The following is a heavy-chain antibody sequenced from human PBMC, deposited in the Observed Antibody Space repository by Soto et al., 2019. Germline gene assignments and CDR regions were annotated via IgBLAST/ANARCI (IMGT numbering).Heavy chain of an antibody. V-gene: IGHV1-3*01. J-gene: IGHJ6*03. CDR3: ARDPPGVFGYYMDV. D-gene: IGHD3-3*01. CDR2: INPDSGYT. Sequence: QVQLVQSGAEVKKPGASVRVSCKVSGYTFTTHSLNWVRQAPGQSLEWMGWINPDSGYTKYAQNFQDRVTIARDTSASTAYLELSSLRSDDTAIYYCARDPPGVFGYYMDVWGKGTTVIVSS. CDR1: GYTFTTHS.